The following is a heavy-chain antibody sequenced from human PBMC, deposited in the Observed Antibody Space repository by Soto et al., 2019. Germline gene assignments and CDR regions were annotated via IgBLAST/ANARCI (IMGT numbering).Heavy chain of an antibody. CDR3: VRQTTGSLIVPVAIPPYYYLGFDV. V-gene: IGHV2-5*01. Sequence: TETRRVSVKFSVFAVTTRGVGVNWIRQPPGKALEWLALIYWNDDKRYSASLRSRLTITKDTAKNQVVLTLSNLDPVDTATYYCVRQTTGSLIVPVAIPPYYYLGFDVWGQGTSVTV. J-gene: IGHJ6*02. CDR2: IYWNDDK. CDR1: VFAVTTRGVG. D-gene: IGHD2-2*01.